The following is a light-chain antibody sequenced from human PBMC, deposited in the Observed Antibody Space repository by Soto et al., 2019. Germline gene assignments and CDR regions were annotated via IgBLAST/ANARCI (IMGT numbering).Light chain of an antibody. V-gene: IGKV4-1*01. CDR2: WAS. CDR1: QSVLYSSNNKNY. CDR3: QQYYSTPRT. Sequence: DIVMTQSPDSLAVSLGESATINCKSSQSVLYSSNNKNYLAWYQQKPGQPPKLLIYWASTRESGVPDRFSGSGSGTDFTLTISSLQAEDVAVYYCQQYYSTPRTFGQGTKLEIK. J-gene: IGKJ2*01.